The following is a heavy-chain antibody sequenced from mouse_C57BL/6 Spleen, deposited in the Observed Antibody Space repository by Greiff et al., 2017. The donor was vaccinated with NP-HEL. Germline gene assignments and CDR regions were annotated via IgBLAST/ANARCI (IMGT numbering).Heavy chain of an antibody. D-gene: IGHD2-3*01. CDR1: GYTFTSYW. J-gene: IGHJ4*01. V-gene: IGHV1-52*01. Sequence: QVQLQQPGAELVRPGSSVKLSCKASGYTFTSYWMHWVKQRPIQGLEWIGNIDPSDSETHYTQKFKDKATLTVDKSSSTAYMQLSSLTSEDSAVYYCARNGYYVPYYAMDYWGQGTSVTVSS. CDR2: IDPSDSET. CDR3: ARNGYYVPYYAMDY.